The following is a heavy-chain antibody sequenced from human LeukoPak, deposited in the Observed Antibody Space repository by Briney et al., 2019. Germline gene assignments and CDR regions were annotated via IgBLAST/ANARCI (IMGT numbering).Heavy chain of an antibody. J-gene: IGHJ3*02. CDR2: IYSGGST. D-gene: IGHD3-22*01. V-gene: IGHV3-66*02. CDR1: GFTVSSNY. CDR3: ARWYYYDSSGYLHDAFDI. Sequence: GGSLRLSCAASGFTVSSNYMSWVRQAPGKGLEWVSVIYSGGSTYYADSVKGRFTISRDNSKNTLYLQTNSLRAEDTAVYYCARWYYYDSSGYLHDAFDIWGQGTMVTVSS.